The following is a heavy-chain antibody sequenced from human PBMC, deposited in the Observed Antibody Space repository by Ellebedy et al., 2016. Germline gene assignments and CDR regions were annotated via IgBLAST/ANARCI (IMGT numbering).Heavy chain of an antibody. CDR3: AREGLWFGEFKDY. V-gene: IGHV3-11*01. CDR1: GFTFSDYY. CDR2: ISSSGSTI. D-gene: IGHD3-10*01. Sequence: GESLKISCAASGFTFSDYYMSWIRQAPGKGLEWVSYISSSGSTIYYADSVKGRFTISRDNAKNSLYLQMNSLRAEDTAVYYCAREGLWFGEFKDYWGQGTLVTVSS. J-gene: IGHJ4*02.